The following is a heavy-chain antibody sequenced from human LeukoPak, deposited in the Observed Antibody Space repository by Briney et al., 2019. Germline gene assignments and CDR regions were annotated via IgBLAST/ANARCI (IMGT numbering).Heavy chain of an antibody. J-gene: IGHJ3*02. CDR1: GFTFSWYN. Sequence: GGSLRLSCAASGFTFSWYNMNWVRQAPGKGLEWVSVIYSGGSTYYADSVKGRFTISRDNSKNTLYLQMNSLRAEDTAVYYCASPGPCSGGSCYLGHDAFDIWGQGTMVTVSS. CDR3: ASPGPCSGGSCYLGHDAFDI. CDR2: IYSGGST. V-gene: IGHV3-53*01. D-gene: IGHD2-15*01.